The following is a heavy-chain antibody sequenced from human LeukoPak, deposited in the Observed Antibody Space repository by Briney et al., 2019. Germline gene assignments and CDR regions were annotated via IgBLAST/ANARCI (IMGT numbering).Heavy chain of an antibody. V-gene: IGHV4-59*08. J-gene: IGHJ1*01. Sequence: SETLYLTFPVSGGPISSKYWSWIRQPPGKGLEWIGYIYYSGYTNYNPSLKSRVTMSVDTSKNQLTLKLTSVTAADTAVYYCATLRYCGGGSCFPGYFQHWGQGTLVTVSS. CDR2: IYYSGYT. CDR1: GGPISSKY. D-gene: IGHD2-15*01. CDR3: ATLRYCGGGSCFPGYFQH.